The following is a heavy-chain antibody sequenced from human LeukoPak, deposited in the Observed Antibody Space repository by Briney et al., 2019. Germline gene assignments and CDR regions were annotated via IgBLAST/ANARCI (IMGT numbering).Heavy chain of an antibody. D-gene: IGHD3-22*01. V-gene: IGHV3-30*03. CDR1: GFTFSSYG. CDR2: ISYDGSNK. CDR3: AGLGIVVADAFDI. Sequence: GGSLRLSCAASGFTFSSYGTHWVRQAPGKGLEWVAVISYDGSNKYYADSVKGRFTISRDNSKNTLYLQMNSLRAEDTAVYYCAGLGIVVADAFDIWGQGTMVTVSS. J-gene: IGHJ3*02.